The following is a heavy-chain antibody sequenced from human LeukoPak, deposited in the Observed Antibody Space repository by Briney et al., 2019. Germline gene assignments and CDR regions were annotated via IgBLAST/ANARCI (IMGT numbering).Heavy chain of an antibody. Sequence: GGSLRLSCAASGFTFSTTAMAWVRQAPGKGLELVSGFGGTGDIHYADAVRGRFTISRDNSKGILYLQMDSLRAEDTAVYYCAKDALRWAFDYWGQGTLVTVSS. J-gene: IGHJ4*02. V-gene: IGHV3-23*01. D-gene: IGHD3-16*01. CDR1: GFTFSTTA. CDR2: FGGTGDI. CDR3: AKDALRWAFDY.